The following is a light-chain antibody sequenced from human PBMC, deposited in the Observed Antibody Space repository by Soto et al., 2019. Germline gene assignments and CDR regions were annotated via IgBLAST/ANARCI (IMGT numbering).Light chain of an antibody. V-gene: IGKV3-11*01. CDR1: QSVSSY. CDR3: QQYNSPTWT. Sequence: IELTQSPSSLPLSHGERVTLSCRDSQSVSSYLAWYQQKPGQSPRLLIYGASSRATGIPDRFSGRGSGTDFTLTISSLQPDDFATYYCQQYNSPTWTFGQGTKVDIK. CDR2: GAS. J-gene: IGKJ1*01.